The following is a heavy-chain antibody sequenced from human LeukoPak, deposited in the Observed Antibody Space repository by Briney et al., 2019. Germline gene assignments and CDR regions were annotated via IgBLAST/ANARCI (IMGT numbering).Heavy chain of an antibody. D-gene: IGHD3-10*01. CDR1: GLTFSSYG. CDR2: IRYDGSNK. V-gene: IGHV3-30*02. Sequence: GGSLRLSCAASGLTFSSYGMHWVRQAPGKGLEWVAFIRYDGSNKYYADSVKGRFTISRDNSKNTLYLQMNSLRAEDTAVYDCAKVPVADYYGSGSYFDYWGQGTLVTVSS. J-gene: IGHJ4*02. CDR3: AKVPVADYYGSGSYFDY.